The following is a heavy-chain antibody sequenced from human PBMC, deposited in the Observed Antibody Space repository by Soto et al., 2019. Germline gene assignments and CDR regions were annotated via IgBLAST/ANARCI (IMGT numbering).Heavy chain of an antibody. V-gene: IGHV3-23*01. CDR2: ITGGVGVT. D-gene: IGHD3-10*01. CDR1: GFTFSSYA. CDR3: AKFHGETFNKWYFHY. J-gene: IGHJ4*02. Sequence: EVQLLESGGGLVQPGGSLRLSCAASGFTFSSYAMTWVRQAPGKGLEWVSVITGGVGVTYYADSVKGRFTISRDNSKNTLYLQMNSLRAEDTAVYNCAKFHGETFNKWYFHYWGQGTLVTVSS.